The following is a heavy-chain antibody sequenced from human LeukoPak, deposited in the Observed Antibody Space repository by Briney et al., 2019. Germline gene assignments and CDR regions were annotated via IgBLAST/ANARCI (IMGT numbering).Heavy chain of an antibody. CDR3: AREISGYDWFDY. Sequence: SETLSLTCTVSGGSISSYYWSWIRQPPGRGLEWIGYIYYSGSTDYNPSLKSRVTISVDTSKNQFSLKLSSVTAADTAVYYCAREISGYDWFDYWGQGTLVTVSS. J-gene: IGHJ4*02. CDR1: GGSISSYY. CDR2: IYYSGST. D-gene: IGHD5-12*01. V-gene: IGHV4-59*01.